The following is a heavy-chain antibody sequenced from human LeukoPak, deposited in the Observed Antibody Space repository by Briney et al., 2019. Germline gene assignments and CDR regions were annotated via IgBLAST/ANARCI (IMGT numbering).Heavy chain of an antibody. D-gene: IGHD1-1*01. CDR3: ARRRGDRGYD. CDR2: IFYSGST. J-gene: IGHJ4*02. V-gene: IGHV4-39*01. CDR1: GGSISSSNYY. Sequence: SETLSLTCTVSGGSISSSNYYWGWLRQPPGQGLEWIGSIFYSGSTYYTPSLKSRVTISVDTSKNQFSLKLRSVTAVDTAVYYCARRRGDRGYDWGQGTLVIVSS.